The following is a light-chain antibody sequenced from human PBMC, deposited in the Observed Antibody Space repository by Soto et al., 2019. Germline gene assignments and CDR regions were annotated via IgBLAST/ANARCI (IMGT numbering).Light chain of an antibody. CDR1: SSDVGNYNF. V-gene: IGLV2-14*01. CDR2: EVS. J-gene: IGLJ1*01. CDR3: SSYTTSSTYV. Sequence: QSVLTQPASVSGSPGQSITISCTAASSDVGNYNFVSWYQQHPGKAPKLMIFEVSNRPSWVSYRFSGSKSGTTASLTISGLQAEDEADYYCSSYTTSSTYVFGTGTKVTVL.